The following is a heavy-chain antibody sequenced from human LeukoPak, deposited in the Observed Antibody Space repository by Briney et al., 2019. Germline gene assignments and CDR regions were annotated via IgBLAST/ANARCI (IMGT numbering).Heavy chain of an antibody. D-gene: IGHD3-10*01. Sequence: PGASLRLSCAASGFTFSSYAMSWVRQAPGKGLEWVSAISGSGGSTYYADSVKGRFTIPRDNSKNTLYLQMNSLRAEDTAVYYCAKDRIRRITMVRGVIITSGHWGQRTLVTVSS. J-gene: IGHJ4*02. CDR1: GFTFSSYA. CDR3: AKDRIRRITMVRGVIITSGH. CDR2: ISGSGGST. V-gene: IGHV3-23*01.